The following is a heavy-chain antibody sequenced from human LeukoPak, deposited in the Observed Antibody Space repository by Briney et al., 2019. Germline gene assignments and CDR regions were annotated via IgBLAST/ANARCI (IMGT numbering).Heavy chain of an antibody. Sequence: GGSLRLSCAVSGFTVTVSYMSWVRQAPGKGLEWVSIIYKSGTISYADSVKGRFIISRDSSTNTLSLQMTSLRAEDTAVYYCAADFYTSYHLGYWGQGTLVTVSS. V-gene: IGHV3-66*01. CDR1: GFTVTVSY. CDR2: IYKSGTI. J-gene: IGHJ4*02. CDR3: AADFYTSYHLGY. D-gene: IGHD3-16*01.